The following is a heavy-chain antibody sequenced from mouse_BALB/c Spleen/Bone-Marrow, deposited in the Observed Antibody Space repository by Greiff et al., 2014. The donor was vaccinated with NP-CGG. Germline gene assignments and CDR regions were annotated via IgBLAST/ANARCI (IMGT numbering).Heavy chain of an antibody. Sequence: VQLQESGAELVRPGTSVKVSCKGSGYAFTSYLIEWVKQRPGQGLEWIGVINSGSGGTKYNEKFKGKATLTADKSSSTAYMQLSSLTSDDSAVYFCARAITDAMDYWGQGTSVTVSS. D-gene: IGHD2-4*01. J-gene: IGHJ4*01. CDR2: INSGSGGT. V-gene: IGHV1-54*01. CDR3: ARAITDAMDY. CDR1: GYAFTSYL.